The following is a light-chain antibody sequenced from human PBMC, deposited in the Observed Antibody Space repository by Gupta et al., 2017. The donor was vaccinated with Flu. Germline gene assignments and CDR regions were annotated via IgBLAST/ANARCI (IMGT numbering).Light chain of an antibody. CDR3: QSYDSSLSVV. V-gene: IGLV1-40*01. CDR1: SSNIGAGYD. J-gene: IGLJ2*01. CDR2: GNS. Sequence: QSVLTQPPSVSGAPGQRVTISCTGSSSNIGAGYDVQWYQQLPGTAPKPLIYGNSNRPSGVPDRFSGSKSGTSASLAITGLQAEDEADYYCQSYDSSLSVVFGGGTKLTVL.